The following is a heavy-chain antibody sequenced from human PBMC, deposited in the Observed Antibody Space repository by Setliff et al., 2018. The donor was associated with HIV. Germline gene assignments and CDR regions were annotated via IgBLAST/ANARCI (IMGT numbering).Heavy chain of an antibody. J-gene: IGHJ5*02. V-gene: IGHV4-61*09. CDR1: GDSMTSGSFY. CDR2: VHSTLST. CDR3: ARRTFGSGRFDP. D-gene: IGHD6-19*01. Sequence: PSETLSLTCTVSGDSMTSGSFYWSWVRQPAGKGLEWIGQVHSTLSTNYNPCLKSRLTISAATSKNQFSLNRRFVTAADTALYYCARRTFGSGRFDPWGQGTPVTVSS.